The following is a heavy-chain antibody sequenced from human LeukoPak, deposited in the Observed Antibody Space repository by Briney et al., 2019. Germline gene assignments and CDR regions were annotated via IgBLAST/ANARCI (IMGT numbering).Heavy chain of an antibody. CDR3: ARGGAYCSSTSCYLSWFDP. CDR1: GGSISSGGYY. D-gene: IGHD2-2*01. Sequence: SQTLSLTCTVSGGSISSGGYYWSWIRQHPGKGLEWIGYIYYSGSTYYNPSLKSRVTISVDTSKNQFSLKLSSVTAADTAVYYCARGGAYCSSTSCYLSWFDPWGQGTLVTVS. J-gene: IGHJ5*02. V-gene: IGHV4-31*03. CDR2: IYYSGST.